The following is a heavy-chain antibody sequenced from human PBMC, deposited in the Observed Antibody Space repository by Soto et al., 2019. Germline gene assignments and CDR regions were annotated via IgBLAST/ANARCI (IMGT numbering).Heavy chain of an antibody. J-gene: IGHJ6*02. V-gene: IGHV3-23*01. CDR2: ISGSGGST. CDR3: AKMEGPTAYYYAMDV. Sequence: EVQLLESGGGLVQPGGSLRLSCRASGFIFSNYGMSWVRQAPGKGLEWVSGISGSGGSTYYADSVKGRFTISRDNSENTRYLQMNTLRVEDTAVFYCAKMEGPTAYYYAMDVWGQGTTVTVSS. D-gene: IGHD1-1*01. CDR1: GFIFSNYG.